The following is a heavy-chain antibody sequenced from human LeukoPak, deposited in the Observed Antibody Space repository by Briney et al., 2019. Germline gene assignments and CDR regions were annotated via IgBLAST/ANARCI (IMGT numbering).Heavy chain of an antibody. D-gene: IGHD3-22*01. CDR2: IYYSGST. CDR3: ARGYYYDSSGYPESDAFDI. CDR1: GGSISSYY. Sequence: SETLSLTCTVSGGSISSYYWSWIRQPPGKGLEWIGYIYYSGSTNYNPSLKSRVTISVDTSKNQFSLKLSSVTAADTAVYYCARGYYYDSSGYPESDAFDIWGQGTMVTVSS. V-gene: IGHV4-59*12. J-gene: IGHJ3*02.